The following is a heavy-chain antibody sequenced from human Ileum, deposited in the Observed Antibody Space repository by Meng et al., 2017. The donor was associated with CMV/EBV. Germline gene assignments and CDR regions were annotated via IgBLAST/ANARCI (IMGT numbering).Heavy chain of an antibody. CDR2: ISSSGSTI. CDR3: ARDTPPNAFWSGYYTDWGMDV. V-gene: IGHV3-48*03. Sequence: GGSLRLSCAASVFTFSSYEMNWVRQAPGKGLEWVSYISSSGSTIYYADSVKGRFTISRDNAKNSLYLQMNSLRAEDTAVYYCARDTPPNAFWSGYYTDWGMDVWGQGTTVTVSS. J-gene: IGHJ6*02. CDR1: VFTFSSYE. D-gene: IGHD3-3*01.